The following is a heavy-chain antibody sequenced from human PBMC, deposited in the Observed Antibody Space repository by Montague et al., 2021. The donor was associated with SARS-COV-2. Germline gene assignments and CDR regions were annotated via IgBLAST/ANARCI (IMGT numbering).Heavy chain of an antibody. V-gene: IGHV4-4*07. CDR3: ARNPGEYYGMDV. CDR1: GGSIRNYY. D-gene: IGHD3-16*01. Sequence: SETLSLTCYVSGGSIRNYYWSWIRQPAGKGLEWIGRIYSSGSINYNPSLKTRITLSVDTPKNQLSLRLNSVTAADTAVYYCARNPGEYYGMDVWGQGTTVTVSS. CDR2: IYSSGSI. J-gene: IGHJ6*02.